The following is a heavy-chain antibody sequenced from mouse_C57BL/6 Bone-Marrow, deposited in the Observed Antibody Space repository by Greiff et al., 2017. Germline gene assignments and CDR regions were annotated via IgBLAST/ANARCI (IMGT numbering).Heavy chain of an antibody. J-gene: IGHJ1*03. CDR1: GFTFSSYG. Sequence: DVKLVESGGDLVKPGGSLKLSCAASGFTFSSYGMSWVRQTPDKRLEWVATLSSGGSYTYYPDSVKGRFTISRDNAKNTLYLQMSSLKSEDTAMYYCARRVIYWYFDVWGTGTTVTVSS. V-gene: IGHV5-6*02. D-gene: IGHD2-13*01. CDR2: LSSGGSYT. CDR3: ARRVIYWYFDV.